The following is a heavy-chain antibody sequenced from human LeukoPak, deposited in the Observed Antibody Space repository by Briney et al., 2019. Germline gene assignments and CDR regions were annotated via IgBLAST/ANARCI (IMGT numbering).Heavy chain of an antibody. D-gene: IGHD3-22*01. Sequence: GGSLRLSRAASRFTFSSYWMSWVRQAPGKGLEWVANIKQDGSEKYYVDSVKGRFTISRDNAKNSLYLQMNSLRAEDTAVYYCARAPKYYYDSSGYYPNGYWGQGTLVTVSS. CDR3: ARAPKYYYDSSGYYPNGY. CDR2: IKQDGSEK. J-gene: IGHJ4*02. CDR1: RFTFSSYW. V-gene: IGHV3-7*05.